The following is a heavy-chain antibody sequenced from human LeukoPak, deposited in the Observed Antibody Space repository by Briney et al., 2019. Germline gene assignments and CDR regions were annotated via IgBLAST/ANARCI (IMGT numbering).Heavy chain of an antibody. J-gene: IGHJ3*02. CDR3: ARDGIVVVIDAFDI. CDR2: IKQDGSEK. CDR1: GSTFSSYW. V-gene: IGHV3-7*01. D-gene: IGHD3-22*01. Sequence: GGSLRLSCAASGSTFSSYWMSWVRQAPGKGLEWVANIKQDGSEKYYVDSVKGRFTISRDNAKNSLYLQMNSLRAEDTAVYYCARDGIVVVIDAFDIWGQGTMVTVSS.